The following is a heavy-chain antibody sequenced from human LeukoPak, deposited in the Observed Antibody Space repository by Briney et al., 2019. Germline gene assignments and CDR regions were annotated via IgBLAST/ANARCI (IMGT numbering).Heavy chain of an antibody. D-gene: IGHD1-1*01. CDR1: VFTFCSYG. Sequence: GESLRLSCAASVFTFCSYGMHWVRKAPCKGLEWMGVIWYDGSNKYYADSVKGRFTISRDNSKNTLYLQMNSLRAEDTAVYYCARELISTTWRGNRSYFDLWGRGTLVTVSS. J-gene: IGHJ2*01. V-gene: IGHV3-33*01. CDR2: IWYDGSNK. CDR3: ARELISTTWRGNRSYFDL.